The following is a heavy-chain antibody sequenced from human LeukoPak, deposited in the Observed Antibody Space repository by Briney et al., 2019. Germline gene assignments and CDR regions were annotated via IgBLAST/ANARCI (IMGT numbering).Heavy chain of an antibody. J-gene: IGHJ4*02. V-gene: IGHV3-11*01. CDR3: TRGGDYGDPRNDH. D-gene: IGHD4-17*01. Sequence: GGSLRLSCAASGFSFSDYQMGWTRQAPGKGLEWISYISRGSTTIYYADSVKGRFTISRNNANNLLSLQMNSLRAEDTALYYCTRGGDYGDPRNDHWGQGILVTVSS. CDR1: GFSFSDYQ. CDR2: ISRGSTTI.